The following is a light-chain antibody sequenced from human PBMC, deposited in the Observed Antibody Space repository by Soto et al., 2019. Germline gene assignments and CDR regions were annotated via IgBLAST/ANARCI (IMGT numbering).Light chain of an antibody. V-gene: IGKV3-11*01. CDR2: DSS. CDR3: QQRGNWPLT. Sequence: EIVLTQSPATLSLSPGERATPSCRASQSVSSYLAWYQQKPGQAPSLLIYDSSNSATGIPARFSGSGCGTDLTLTISSLKPEDFAVYYSQQRGNWPLTFGGGTTVDIK. J-gene: IGKJ4*01. CDR1: QSVSSY.